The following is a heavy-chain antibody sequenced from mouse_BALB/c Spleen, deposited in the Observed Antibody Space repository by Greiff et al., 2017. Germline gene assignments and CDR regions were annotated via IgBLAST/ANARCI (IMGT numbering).Heavy chain of an antibody. D-gene: IGHD2-1*01. CDR3: ARVPIYYGNYYAMDY. J-gene: IGHJ4*01. Sequence: EVQLQESGPGLVKPSQSLSLTCSVTGYSITSGYYWNWIRQFPGNKLEWMGYISYDGSNNYNPSLKNRISITRDTSKNQFFLKLNSVTTEDTATYYCARVPIYYGNYYAMDYWGQGTSVTVSS. CDR2: ISYDGSN. V-gene: IGHV3-6*02. CDR1: GYSITSGYY.